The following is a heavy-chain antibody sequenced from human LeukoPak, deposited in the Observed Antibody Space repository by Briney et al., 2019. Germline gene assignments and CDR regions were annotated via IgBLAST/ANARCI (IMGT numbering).Heavy chain of an antibody. CDR2: MNPNSGNT. V-gene: IGHV1-8*02. Sequence: ASVKVSCKASGYTFTSYDINWVRQATGQGLEWMGWMNPNSGNTGYAQKFQGRVTMTMNTSISTAYMELSSLRSEDTAVYYCAILYYYDSSGYPYYMDVWGKGTTVTVSS. CDR1: GYTFTSYD. CDR3: AILYYYDSSGYPYYMDV. J-gene: IGHJ6*03. D-gene: IGHD3-22*01.